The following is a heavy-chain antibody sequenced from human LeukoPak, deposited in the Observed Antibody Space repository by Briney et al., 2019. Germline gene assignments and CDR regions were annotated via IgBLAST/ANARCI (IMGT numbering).Heavy chain of an antibody. V-gene: IGHV1-69*04. CDR2: SIPILGIA. J-gene: IGHJ4*02. D-gene: IGHD2-2*01. CDR1: GGTFSSYA. CDR3: ARDEYCSSTSCYALDY. Sequence: SVKVSCKASGGTFSSYAISWVRQAPGQGVEWVGRSIPILGIANYAQKFQGRVTITADKSTSTAYMELSSLRSEDTAVYYCARDEYCSSTSCYALDYWGQGTLVTVSS.